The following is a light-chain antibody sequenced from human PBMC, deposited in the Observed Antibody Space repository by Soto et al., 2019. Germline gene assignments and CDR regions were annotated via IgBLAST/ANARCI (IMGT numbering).Light chain of an antibody. CDR3: QQSFSTPLT. CDR2: AAS. V-gene: IGKV1-39*01. CDR1: QSISSY. Sequence: DIHITHSPSSLSASVGDRVTITCRASQSISSYLNWYQQKPGKAPKLLIFAASSLQSGVPSRFSGSGSGTDFAFTISNMQPEDFANYFCQQSFSTPLTFGGGTKVDIK. J-gene: IGKJ4*01.